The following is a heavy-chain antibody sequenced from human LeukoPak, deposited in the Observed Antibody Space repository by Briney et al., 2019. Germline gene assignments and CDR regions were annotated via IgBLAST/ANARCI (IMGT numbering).Heavy chain of an antibody. V-gene: IGHV3-48*02. Sequence: GGFLRLSCAASGFAFSGYGINWVRLAPGKGLEWVSMISNGNTEHYADSVKDRFTVSRDNARNSAYLQMNSLRDEDTAMYYCARDYGYCRGNTCYASFDYWGHGTLVTVSS. CDR2: MISNGNTE. D-gene: IGHD2-2*01. CDR3: ARDYGYCRGNTCYASFDY. J-gene: IGHJ4*01. CDR1: GFAFSGYG.